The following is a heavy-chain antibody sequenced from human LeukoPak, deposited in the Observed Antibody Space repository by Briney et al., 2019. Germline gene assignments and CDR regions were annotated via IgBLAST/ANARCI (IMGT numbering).Heavy chain of an antibody. V-gene: IGHV4-31*03. CDR3: ARDLGYGDYRAFDI. CDR2: IYYSGST. D-gene: IGHD4-17*01. Sequence: PSETLSLTCTVSGGSISSGGYYWSWIRQHPGKGLEWIGYIYYSGSTYYNPSLKSRVTISVDRSKNQFSLKLSSVTAADTAVYYCARDLGYGDYRAFDIWGQGTMVTVSS. J-gene: IGHJ3*02. CDR1: GGSISSGGYY.